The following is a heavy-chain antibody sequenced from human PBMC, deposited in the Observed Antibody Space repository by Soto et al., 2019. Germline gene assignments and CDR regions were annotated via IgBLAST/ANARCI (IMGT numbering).Heavy chain of an antibody. CDR2: INHRRRT. V-gene: IGHV4-34*01. J-gene: IGHJ4*02. CDR1: GGSFSGYY. D-gene: IGHD3-22*01. Sequence: QVQLQQWGAGLLKPSETLSLTCAVYGGSFSGYYWSWIRQPAWKGLEWIGEINHRRRTNYNPSLKSRVTISVDTSKNQFSLKLSSVTAADTAVYYCARAGDNSDYSDSWGQGILVTVSS. CDR3: ARAGDNSDYSDS.